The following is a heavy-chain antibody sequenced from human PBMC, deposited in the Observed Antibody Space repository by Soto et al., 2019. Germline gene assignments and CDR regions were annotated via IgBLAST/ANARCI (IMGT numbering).Heavy chain of an antibody. Sequence: GGSLRLSCAASGFTFSSYAISWVRQAPGKGLEWVSAISGSGGSTYYADSVKGRFTISRDNSKNTLYLQMNSLRAEDTAVYYCAKIRIVTAIPFDAFDIWGQGTMVTVSS. V-gene: IGHV3-23*01. J-gene: IGHJ3*02. CDR2: ISGSGGST. D-gene: IGHD2-21*02. CDR3: AKIRIVTAIPFDAFDI. CDR1: GFTFSSYA.